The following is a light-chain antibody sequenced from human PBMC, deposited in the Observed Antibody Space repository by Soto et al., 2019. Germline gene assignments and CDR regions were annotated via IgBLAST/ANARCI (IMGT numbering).Light chain of an antibody. CDR3: QQYDNLPRT. Sequence: DIQMTQSPSSLSASVGDRVTITCQASQDISNYLNWYQQKPGKDPKLLIYDASNLETGVPSRFSGSGSGTDFTFTISSLQPEDIATYYCQQYDNLPRTFGQGTNVEIK. J-gene: IGKJ1*01. CDR1: QDISNY. V-gene: IGKV1-33*01. CDR2: DAS.